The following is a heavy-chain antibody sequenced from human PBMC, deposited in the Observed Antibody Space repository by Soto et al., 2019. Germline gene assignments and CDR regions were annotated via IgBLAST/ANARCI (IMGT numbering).Heavy chain of an antibody. V-gene: IGHV1-2*02. D-gene: IGHD4-17*01. CDR1: GYSFTGYY. J-gene: IGHJ4*01. Sequence: QVQLVQSGAEVKKPGASVKVSCKASGYSFTGYYIHWVRQAPGQGLEWVGRINPISGGTNYAQNFQGRVAMTRDTSISTAYMEVSRLRSDDTAVYYCARDPYGDYESPNTFESWGQGTLVTVSS. CDR2: INPISGGT. CDR3: ARDPYGDYESPNTFES.